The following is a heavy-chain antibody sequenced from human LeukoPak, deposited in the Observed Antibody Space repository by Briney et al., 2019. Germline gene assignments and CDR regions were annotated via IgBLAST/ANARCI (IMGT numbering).Heavy chain of an antibody. CDR3: ARDKGSGSSGYFFFVY. Sequence: SVKVSCKASGGTVSSYAISWVRQAPGQWLEWMGRIIPIFGTANYAQKFQGRVTITTDESTSTAYMELSSLSSEDTAVYYCARDKGSGSSGYFFFVYWGQGTLVTVSS. CDR1: GGTVSSYA. J-gene: IGHJ4*02. V-gene: IGHV1-69*05. D-gene: IGHD3-22*01. CDR2: IIPIFGTA.